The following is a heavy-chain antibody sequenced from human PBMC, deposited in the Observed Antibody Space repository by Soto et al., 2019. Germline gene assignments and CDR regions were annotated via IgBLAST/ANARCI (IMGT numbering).Heavy chain of an antibody. CDR3: ARKTDSIPSGGDV. Sequence: EVQLVESGGGLVQPGGSLRLSCTASGFAVRHNYMTWVRQAPGKGLEWVSLIYSGGDTAYADSVKGRFTIPRHTSQNTLYLQMNSLRAEDTAVYYCARKTDSIPSGGDVWGKGTAVTVSS. D-gene: IGHD3-10*01. CDR1: GFAVRHNY. J-gene: IGHJ6*04. V-gene: IGHV3-53*04. CDR2: IYSGGDT.